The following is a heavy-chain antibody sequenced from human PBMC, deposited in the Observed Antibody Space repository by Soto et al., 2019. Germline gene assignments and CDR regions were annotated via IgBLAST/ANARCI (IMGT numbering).Heavy chain of an antibody. CDR2: VYWDDDK. CDR1: GFSLTTGVG. Sequence: ITLEESGPTLVKPTETLTLTCTFSGFSLTTGVGVGWVRQPPGKALEWLALVYWDDDKHYTPSLMSRLTITKDISKGQVVLTMTNMDPVDTATYSGATLTADFWGPGTLVTVSS. V-gene: IGHV2-5*02. J-gene: IGHJ4*02. CDR3: ATLTADF.